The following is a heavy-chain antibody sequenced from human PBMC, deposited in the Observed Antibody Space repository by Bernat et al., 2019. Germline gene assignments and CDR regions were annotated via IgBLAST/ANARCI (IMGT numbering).Heavy chain of an antibody. J-gene: IGHJ4*02. CDR2: IRFDGSNQ. D-gene: IGHD1-1*01. CDR3: ARELNGGLEY. V-gene: IGHV3-30*02. Sequence: QVQLVESGGGVAQPGGSLRPSCPAFGFTFITNAMPSVCQAPGKGLEWVAFIRFDGSNQYYADSVKGRVTVSRDNSKNTLFLQMDRVRAGDTAMYYCARELNGGLEYWGQGTLVSVSS. CDR1: GFTFITNA.